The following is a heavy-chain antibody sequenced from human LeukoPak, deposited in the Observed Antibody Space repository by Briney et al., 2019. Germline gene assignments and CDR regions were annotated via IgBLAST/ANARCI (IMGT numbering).Heavy chain of an antibody. Sequence: GGSLRLSCAASGFTFSTYAMHWVRQAPGKGLEWVSSISSSSSYIYYADSVKGRFTISRDNAKNSLYLQMNSLRAEDTAVYYCARELEYCSSTSCYTRYFDYWGQGTLVTVSS. J-gene: IGHJ4*02. D-gene: IGHD2-2*02. CDR3: ARELEYCSSTSCYTRYFDY. CDR1: GFTFSTYA. CDR2: ISSSSSYI. V-gene: IGHV3-21*01.